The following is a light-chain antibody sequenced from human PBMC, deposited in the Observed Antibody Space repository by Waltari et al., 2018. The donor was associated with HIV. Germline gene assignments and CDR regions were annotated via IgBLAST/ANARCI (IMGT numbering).Light chain of an antibody. CDR1: QVIKNF. CDR3: HQNYNYPPT. CDR2: AAS. Sequence: DVQMTQSPSSLSAFVGDRVPITCRASQVIKNFLAWFQQKPGRAPKSLIFAASTLQSGVPSRFSGSGSGTEFTLTISSLHPEDFATYYCHQNYNYPPTFGQGTKLEIK. V-gene: IGKV1-16*01. J-gene: IGKJ2*01.